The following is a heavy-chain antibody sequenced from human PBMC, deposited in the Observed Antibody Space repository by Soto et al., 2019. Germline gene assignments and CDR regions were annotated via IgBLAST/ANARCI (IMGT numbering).Heavy chain of an antibody. J-gene: IGHJ4*02. CDR3: SRFAARPPFEY. D-gene: IGHD6-6*01. CDR2: IYYSGAT. CDR1: GGSINSSYY. V-gene: IGHV4-39*01. Sequence: SETLSLTCIVSGGSINSSYYWGWIRQPPGKAPEWIGSIYYSGATYYNPSLKSRVTISVDSSRNQFSLKMTSVTAPDTAVYYCSRFAARPPFEYWGQGWLVTVSS.